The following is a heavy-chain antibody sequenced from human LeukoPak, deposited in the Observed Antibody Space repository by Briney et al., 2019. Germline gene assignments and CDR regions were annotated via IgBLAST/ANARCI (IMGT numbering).Heavy chain of an antibody. D-gene: IGHD5-24*01. J-gene: IGHJ4*02. CDR1: GGSVNSNSYH. CDR3: ARGLRGAYNYVNYFDY. V-gene: IGHV4-31*03. Sequence: PSQTLSLTCTVSGGSVNSNSYHWTWIRQHPGKGLECIGYIYYSGYTYYNPSLRSRVTISVDTSKSQFSLRLSSVTAADTAVYYCARGLRGAYNYVNYFDYWGQGTLVTVSS. CDR2: IYYSGYT.